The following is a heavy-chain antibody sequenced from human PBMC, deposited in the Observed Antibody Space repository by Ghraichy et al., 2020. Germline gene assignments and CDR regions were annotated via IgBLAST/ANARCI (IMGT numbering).Heavy chain of an antibody. CDR3: AKDLSADYYDVGDAFDI. D-gene: IGHD3-22*01. Sequence: GGSLRLSCAASGFTFSSYAMSWVRQAPGKGLEWVSAISGSGGSTYYADSVKGRFTISRDNSKNTLYLQMNSLRAEDTAVYYCAKDLSADYYDVGDAFDIWGQGTMVTVSS. CDR1: GFTFSSYA. V-gene: IGHV3-23*01. CDR2: ISGSGGST. J-gene: IGHJ3*02.